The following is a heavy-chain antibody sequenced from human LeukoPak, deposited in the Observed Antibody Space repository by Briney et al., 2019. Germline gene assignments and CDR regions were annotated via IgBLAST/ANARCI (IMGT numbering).Heavy chain of an antibody. D-gene: IGHD5-24*01. Sequence: GESLKISCKGSGYSFTSYWIGWVRQMPGKGLEWMGIIYPGDSDTRYSPSFQGQVTISADKSISTAYLQWSSLKASDTAMYYCARSLGEYGYNTHVFDYWGQGTLVTVSS. V-gene: IGHV5-51*01. CDR1: GYSFTSYW. CDR3: ARSLGEYGYNTHVFDY. CDR2: IYPGDSDT. J-gene: IGHJ4*02.